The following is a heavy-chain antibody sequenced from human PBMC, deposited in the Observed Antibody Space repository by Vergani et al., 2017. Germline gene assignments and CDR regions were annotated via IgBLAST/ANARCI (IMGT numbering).Heavy chain of an antibody. CDR3: GRGSDNYN. CDR1: GFTFSSHA. Sequence: EVQLLQSEGAVVQPGGSLRLSCVASGFTFSSHAMSWVRQGHGQGLEWVSSIKNTGKSTHYADSVKGRFTISRDNSKNTLYLQMNSLRVEDTAVYYCGRGSDNYNWGQGTLVTVSS. J-gene: IGHJ4*02. CDR2: IKNTGKST. D-gene: IGHD5-24*01. V-gene: IGHV3-23*01.